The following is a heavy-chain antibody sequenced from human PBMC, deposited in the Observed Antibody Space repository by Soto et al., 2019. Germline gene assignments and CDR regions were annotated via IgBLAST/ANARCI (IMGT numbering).Heavy chain of an antibody. V-gene: IGHV1-3*01. CDR3: ARDHTLYGMDV. CDR2: INAGNGNT. CDR1: GYTFTSYA. J-gene: IGHJ6*02. Sequence: ASVKVSCKASGYTFTSYAMQWVRQAPGQRLEWMGWINAGNGNTKYSQKFQGRVTITRDTSASTVYMALSSLRSEDTAVYYCARDHTLYGMDVWGQGTTVTVS.